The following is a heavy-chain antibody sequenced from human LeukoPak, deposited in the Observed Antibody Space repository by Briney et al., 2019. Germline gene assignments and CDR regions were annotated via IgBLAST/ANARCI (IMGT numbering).Heavy chain of an antibody. CDR3: ASWTSYNGFDP. CDR1: GGSISISY. D-gene: IGHD3-16*02. Sequence: SETLSLTCTVSGGSISISYWSWIRQPPGKGLEWIGYISYNGDTNYNPSLKSRATISVDESKNQFSLKLSSVTAADTAVYYCASWTSYNGFDPWGQGTLATVSS. J-gene: IGHJ5*02. CDR2: ISYNGDT. V-gene: IGHV4-59*12.